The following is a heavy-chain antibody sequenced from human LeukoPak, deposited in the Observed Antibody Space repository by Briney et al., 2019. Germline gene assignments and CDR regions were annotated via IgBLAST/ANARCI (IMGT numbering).Heavy chain of an antibody. J-gene: IGHJ4*02. CDR2: IYYSGST. V-gene: IGHV4-39*07. D-gene: IGHD1-26*01. CDR1: GGSISSSYYY. Sequence: ASETLSLTCTVSGGSISSSYYYWGWIRQPPGKGLEWIGSIYYSGSTYYNPSLKSRVTISVDTSKNQFSLKLSSVTAADTAVYYCARDTGGSYLFDYWGQGTLVTVSS. CDR3: ARDTGGSYLFDY.